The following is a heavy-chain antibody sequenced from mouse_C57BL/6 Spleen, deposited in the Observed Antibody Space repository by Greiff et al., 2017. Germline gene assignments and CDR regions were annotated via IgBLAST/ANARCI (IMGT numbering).Heavy chain of an antibody. D-gene: IGHD2-3*01. CDR1: GYTFTSYG. J-gene: IGHJ3*01. CDR2: IYPRSGNT. Sequence: VQLQQSGAELARPGASVKLSCKASGYTFTSYGISWVKQRTGQGLEWIGEIYPRSGNTYYNEKFKGKATLTADKSSSTAYMELRNLASEDSAVYFCARSRWLPFAYWGQGTLVTVAA. CDR3: ARSRWLPFAY. V-gene: IGHV1-81*01.